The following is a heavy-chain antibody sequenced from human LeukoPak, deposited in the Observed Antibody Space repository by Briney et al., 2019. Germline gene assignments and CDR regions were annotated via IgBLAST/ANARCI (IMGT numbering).Heavy chain of an antibody. V-gene: IGHV3-23*01. D-gene: IGHD4-17*01. Sequence: GGSLRLSCAVSGFSVSSFGMSWVRQAPGKGLEWVSTFSSRGGSTYYADSVKGRFTLSRDNSENTLYLQMDSLRGEDTAVYYCAKDRDEDGDYELVFDHWGQGTLVTVSS. CDR3: AKDRDEDGDYELVFDH. J-gene: IGHJ4*02. CDR1: GFSVSSFG. CDR2: FSSRGGST.